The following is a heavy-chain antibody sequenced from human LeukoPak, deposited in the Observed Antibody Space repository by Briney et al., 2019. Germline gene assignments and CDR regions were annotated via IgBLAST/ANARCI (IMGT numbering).Heavy chain of an antibody. CDR2: ISAYNGNT. D-gene: IGHD1-1*01. J-gene: IGHJ5*02. Sequence: ASVKISCKASGYTFTSYGISWVRQAPGQGLEWMGWISAYNGNTNYAQKLQGRVTMTTDTSTSTAYMELRSLRSDDTAVYYCARGTGRDWNDEGIDPWGQGTLVTVSS. CDR1: GYTFTSYG. CDR3: ARGTGRDWNDEGIDP. V-gene: IGHV1-18*01.